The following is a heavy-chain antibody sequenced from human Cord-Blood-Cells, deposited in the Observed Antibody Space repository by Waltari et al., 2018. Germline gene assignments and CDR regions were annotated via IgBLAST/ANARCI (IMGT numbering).Heavy chain of an antibody. CDR2: INHSGST. CDR1: GGSFSGYY. J-gene: IGHJ5*02. V-gene: IGHV4-34*01. Sequence: QVQLQQWGAGLLKPSETLSLTCAVYGGSFSGYYWSWIRQPPGKGLEWIGEINHSGSTNYNPSLKSRVTRSVDTSKNQFALTLSSVTAPDTAVYYCARIQGRIAAAANWFDPWGQGTLVTVSS. D-gene: IGHD6-13*01. CDR3: ARIQGRIAAAANWFDP.